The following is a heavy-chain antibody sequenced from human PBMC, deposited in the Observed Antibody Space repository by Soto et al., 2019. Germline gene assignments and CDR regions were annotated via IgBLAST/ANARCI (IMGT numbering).Heavy chain of an antibody. D-gene: IGHD6-19*01. CDR2: ISSSGTSA. CDR3: ARDRGAVTGQYFDY. CDR1: GFTFSAVY. V-gene: IGHV3-11*05. J-gene: IGHJ4*02. Sequence: QVQLEESGGGLVKPGGSLRLSCAASGFTFSAVYMSWIRQAPNKGLEYISYISSSGTSANYADSVKGRCTISRDNAKNLLYLQMNSLRAEDTAVYYCARDRGAVTGQYFDYCGQGALVTVSS.